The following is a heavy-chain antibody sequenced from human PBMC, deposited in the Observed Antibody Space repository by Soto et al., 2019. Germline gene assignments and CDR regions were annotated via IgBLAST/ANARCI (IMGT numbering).Heavy chain of an antibody. CDR1: GFTFTSSA. CDR2: IVVGSGNT. D-gene: IGHD6-13*01. CDR3: AADRGGGYSSSYNYYYYMDV. J-gene: IGHJ6*03. Sequence: QMQLVQSGPEVKKPGTSVKVSCKASGFTFTSSAMQWVRQARGQRLEWIGWIVVGSGNTNYAQKFQERVTITRDMSTSTAYMELSSLRSEDTAVYYCAADRGGGYSSSYNYYYYMDVWGKGTTVTVSS. V-gene: IGHV1-58*02.